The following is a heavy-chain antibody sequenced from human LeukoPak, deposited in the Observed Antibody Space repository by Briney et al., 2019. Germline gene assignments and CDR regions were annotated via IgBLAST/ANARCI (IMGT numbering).Heavy chain of an antibody. CDR1: GFTFTHYA. Sequence: PGGSLRLSRIASGFTFTHYAMTWVRQAPGKGLEWVSDISASGSTIHYADSVKGRFTVSRDNSKNTVFLEMISLRVEDTALYHCAKGHGDWGGNYLDHWGQGAQVTVSS. CDR2: ISASGSTI. CDR3: AKGHGDWGGNYLDH. J-gene: IGHJ4*02. D-gene: IGHD4-17*01. V-gene: IGHV3-23*01.